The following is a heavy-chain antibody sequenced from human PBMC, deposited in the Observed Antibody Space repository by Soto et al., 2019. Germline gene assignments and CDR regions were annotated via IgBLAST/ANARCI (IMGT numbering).Heavy chain of an antibody. J-gene: IGHJ6*03. CDR1: GYTFTSYA. D-gene: IGHD2-2*01. CDR2: INAGNGNT. CDR3: ARDPRSRYCSSTSCRTYYYYYYMDV. V-gene: IGHV1-3*01. Sequence: ASVKVSCKASGYTFTSYAMHWVRQAPGQRLEWMGWINAGNGNTKYSQKFQGRVTITRDTSASTAYMELSSLRSEDTAVYYCARDPRSRYCSSTSCRTYYYYYYMDVWG.